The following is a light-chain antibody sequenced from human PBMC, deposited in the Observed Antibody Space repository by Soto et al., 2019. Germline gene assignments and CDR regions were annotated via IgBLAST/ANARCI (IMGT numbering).Light chain of an antibody. Sequence: DIQMTQSPSFVSASVGDRVTITCRASQGISRWLAWYQQRPGKAPELLIYGASSLQSVAPSRFSGSGSGTDFTLTISSLQPEDFATYYCQQANSFPLTFGQGTRLDIK. CDR3: QQANSFPLT. V-gene: IGKV1-12*01. CDR2: GAS. CDR1: QGISRW. J-gene: IGKJ5*01.